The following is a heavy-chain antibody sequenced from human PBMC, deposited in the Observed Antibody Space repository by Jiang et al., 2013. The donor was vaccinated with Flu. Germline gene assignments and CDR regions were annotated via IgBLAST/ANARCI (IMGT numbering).Heavy chain of an antibody. CDR3: ARVVAGVAGLFDY. CDR1: GFTFSDYY. D-gene: IGHD6-19*01. Sequence: VQLLESGGGLVKPGGSLRLSCAASGFTFSDYYMNWIRQAPGKGLEWVSYISSGGSMIYYADSVRGRFTISRDNAQNSLFLQMNSLRAEDTAVYYCARVVAGVAGLFDYWGQGTLVTVSS. V-gene: IGHV3-11*01. CDR2: ISSGGSMI. J-gene: IGHJ4*02.